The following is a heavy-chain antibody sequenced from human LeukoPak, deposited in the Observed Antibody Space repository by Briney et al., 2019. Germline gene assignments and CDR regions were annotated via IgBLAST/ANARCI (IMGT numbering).Heavy chain of an antibody. V-gene: IGHV3-21*01. Sequence: PGGSLRLSCAASGFTFSNYNMNWVRQAPGKGLEWVSSIRSSTTYVYYADSVKGRFTISRDNAKNSLYLQMNSLRAEDTAVYYCARNFDIYYYMDVWGKGTTVTISS. D-gene: IGHD3-9*01. CDR3: ARNFDIYYYMDV. CDR1: GFTFSNYN. J-gene: IGHJ6*03. CDR2: IRSSTTYV.